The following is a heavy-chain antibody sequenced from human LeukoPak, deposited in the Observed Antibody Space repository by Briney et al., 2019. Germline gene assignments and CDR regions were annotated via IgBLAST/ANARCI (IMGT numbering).Heavy chain of an antibody. Sequence: ASVKVSCKASGGTFSSYAISWVRQAPGQGLEWMGRIIPILGIANYAQKFQGRVTITADKSTSTAYMELSSLRSEDTAVYYCARVWSSGYSYSFHGMDVWGQGTTVTVSS. CDR3: ARVWSSGYSYSFHGMDV. V-gene: IGHV1-69*04. CDR1: GGTFSSYA. CDR2: IIPILGIA. D-gene: IGHD5-18*01. J-gene: IGHJ6*02.